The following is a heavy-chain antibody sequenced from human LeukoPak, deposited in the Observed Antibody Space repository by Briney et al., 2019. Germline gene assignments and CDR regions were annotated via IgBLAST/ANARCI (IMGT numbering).Heavy chain of an antibody. CDR2: ISAYNGNT. J-gene: IGHJ5*02. CDR3: ARVGMITFGGVIVIDWFDP. D-gene: IGHD3-16*02. V-gene: IGHV1-18*01. CDR1: GYTFTSYG. Sequence: ASVKVSCKASGYTFTSYGISWVRQAPGQGLEWMGWISAYNGNTNYAQKLQGRVTMTTDTSTSTAYMELRSLRSDDTAGYYCARVGMITFGGVIVIDWFDPWGQGTLVTVSS.